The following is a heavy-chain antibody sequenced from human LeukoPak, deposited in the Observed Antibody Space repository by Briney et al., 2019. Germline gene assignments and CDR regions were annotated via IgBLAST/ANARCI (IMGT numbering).Heavy chain of an antibody. V-gene: IGHV3-23*01. J-gene: IGHJ1*01. CDR1: GFTFSSYA. CDR2: ISGSGGST. CDR3: AAMVRGVISYFQH. Sequence: GGSLRLSCAASGFTFSSYAMSWVRQAPGKGLEWVSAISGSGGSTYYADSVKGRFTISRDNSKNTLCLQMNSLRAEDTAVYYCAAMVRGVISYFQHWGQGTLVTVSS. D-gene: IGHD3-10*01.